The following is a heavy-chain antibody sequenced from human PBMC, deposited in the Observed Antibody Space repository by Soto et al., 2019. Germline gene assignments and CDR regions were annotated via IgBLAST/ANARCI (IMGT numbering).Heavy chain of an antibody. Sequence: QVQLVQSGAEVKKPGASVKVSCKASGYTFTSYAMHWVRQAPGQRLEWMGWINAGNGNTKYSQKFQGRVTITRDTSASTAYMERSSLRSEDTAVYYCARVYGSTSYVVWGDYWGQGTLVTVSS. D-gene: IGHD2-2*01. CDR1: GYTFTSYA. J-gene: IGHJ4*02. CDR3: ARVYGSTSYVVWGDY. V-gene: IGHV1-3*01. CDR2: INAGNGNT.